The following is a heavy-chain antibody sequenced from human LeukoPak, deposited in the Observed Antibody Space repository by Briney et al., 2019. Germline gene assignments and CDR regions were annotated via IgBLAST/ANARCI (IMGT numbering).Heavy chain of an antibody. V-gene: IGHV4-31*03. D-gene: IGHD6-13*01. CDR2: IYYSGST. Sequence: SQTLSLTCTVSGGSISSGGYYWSWIRQHPGKGLEWIGYIYYSGSTYYNPSLKSRVTISVDTSKNQFSLKLSSVTAADTAVYYCARVSSSSWYFGWFDPWGQGTLVTVSS. CDR3: ARVSSSSWYFGWFDP. CDR1: GGSISSGGYY. J-gene: IGHJ5*02.